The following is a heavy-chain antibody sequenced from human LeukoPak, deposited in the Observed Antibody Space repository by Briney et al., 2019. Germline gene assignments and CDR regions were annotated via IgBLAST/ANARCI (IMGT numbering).Heavy chain of an antibody. V-gene: IGHV3-23*01. Sequence: GGSLRLSCAASGFTFSNYAMSWVRQAPGKGLEWVSAISGNGGGTYYADSVKGRFTISRDNSKNALYLQMKSLRAEDTAVYYCAKGTKVIVVDNYFDYWGQGTLVTVSS. CDR3: AKGTKVIVVDNYFDY. CDR2: ISGNGGGT. J-gene: IGHJ4*02. CDR1: GFTFSNYA. D-gene: IGHD3-22*01.